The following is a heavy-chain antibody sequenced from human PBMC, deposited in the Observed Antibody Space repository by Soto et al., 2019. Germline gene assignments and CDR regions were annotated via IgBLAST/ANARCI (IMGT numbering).Heavy chain of an antibody. V-gene: IGHV4-31*03. Sequence: QVQLQESGPGLVKPAETMTLTCTVSGGPSFAGGYYWTWIRQVPGKGLDWIGYTPYSGTTYFNPALRSRLSISPDPSKTQSSLKLTSVTAADTAVYYCARDRRDAGTADYYYYYGMDFWGQGTTVTVSS. CDR1: GGPSFAGGYY. D-gene: IGHD1-26*01. J-gene: IGHJ6*02. CDR3: ARDRRDAGTADYYYYYGMDF. CDR2: TPYSGTT.